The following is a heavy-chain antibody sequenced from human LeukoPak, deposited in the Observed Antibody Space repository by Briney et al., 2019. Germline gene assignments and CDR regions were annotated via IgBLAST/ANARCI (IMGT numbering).Heavy chain of an antibody. CDR3: ARWLGYCSSTSCSNWFDP. V-gene: IGHV5-51*01. J-gene: IGHJ5*02. CDR2: IYPGDSDT. CDR1: GYSFTSYW. Sequence: GESPKISCKGSGYSFTSYWIGWVRQMPGKGLEWMGIIYPGDSDTRYSPSFKGQVTISADKSISTAYLQWSSLKASDTAMYYCARWLGYCSSTSCSNWFDPWGQGTLVTVSS. D-gene: IGHD2-2*01.